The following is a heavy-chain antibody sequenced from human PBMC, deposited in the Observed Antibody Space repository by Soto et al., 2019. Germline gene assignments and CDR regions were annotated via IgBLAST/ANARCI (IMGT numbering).Heavy chain of an antibody. J-gene: IGHJ4*02. V-gene: IGHV6-1*01. Sequence: SQTLSLTCAISGDSVSSNDAAWNWIRQSPLRGLEWLGRTYYRSKWYSVTAVSVKGRATIKPDTSKNQFSLQLNSVTPEDTAVYYCAAALQIWSYVFDYWGQGTLVTVSS. CDR2: TYYRSKWYS. CDR1: GDSVSSNDAA. D-gene: IGHD5-18*01. CDR3: AAALQIWSYVFDY.